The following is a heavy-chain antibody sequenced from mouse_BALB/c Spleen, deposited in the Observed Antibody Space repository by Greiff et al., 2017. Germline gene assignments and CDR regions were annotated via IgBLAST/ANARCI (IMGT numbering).Heavy chain of an antibody. V-gene: IGHV14-3*02. D-gene: IGHD2-1*01. J-gene: IGHJ4*01. CDR2: IDPANGNT. CDR1: GFNIKDTY. CDR3: ARYGKDAMDY. Sequence: EVMLVESGAELVKPGASVKLSCTASGFNIKDTYMHWVKQRPEQGLEWIGRIDPANGNTKYDPKFQGKATITADTSSNTAYLQLSSLTSEDTAVYYCARYGKDAMDYWGQGTSVTVSS.